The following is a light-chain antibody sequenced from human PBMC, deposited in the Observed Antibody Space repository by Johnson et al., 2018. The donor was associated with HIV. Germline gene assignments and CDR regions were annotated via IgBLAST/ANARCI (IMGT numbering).Light chain of an antibody. J-gene: IGLJ1*01. CDR2: DNN. V-gene: IGLV1-51*01. Sequence: QSVLTQPPSVSAAPGQKVTISCSGSSSNIGNNYVSWYQQLPGTVPKLLIYDNNKRPSGIPDRFSGSKSGTSATLGITGLQTGDEADYYCGTWDSSLSGVFGTGTSVTDL. CDR1: SSNIGNNY. CDR3: GTWDSSLSGV.